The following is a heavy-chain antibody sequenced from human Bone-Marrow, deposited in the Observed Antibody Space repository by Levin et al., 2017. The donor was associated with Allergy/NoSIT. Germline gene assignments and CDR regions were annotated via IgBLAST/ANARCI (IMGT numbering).Heavy chain of an antibody. Sequence: GESLKISCAASGFTFSSYAMSWVRQAPGKGLEWVSAISGSGGSTYYADFVKGRFTISRDNSKNMLYLQMNSQRAEDTAVYYCAEDRIYGSGGSCYRPYNWFDPWGQGTLVTVSS. CDR3: AEDRIYGSGGSCYRPYNWFDP. V-gene: IGHV3-23*01. J-gene: IGHJ5*02. CDR2: ISGSGGST. CDR1: GFTFSSYA. D-gene: IGHD2-15*01.